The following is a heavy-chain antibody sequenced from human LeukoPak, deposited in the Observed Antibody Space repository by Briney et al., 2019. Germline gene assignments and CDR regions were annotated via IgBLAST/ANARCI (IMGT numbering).Heavy chain of an antibody. CDR3: ARVGIQLWSNWFDP. CDR1: GGSFSIYY. D-gene: IGHD5-18*01. J-gene: IGHJ5*02. CDR2: IYTSGNT. V-gene: IGHV4-4*07. Sequence: SETLSLTCTVSGGSFSIYYWSWIRQPAGKGLEWIGRIYTSGNTYYNPSLKSRVTISVDTSKNQFSLKLSSVTAADTAVYYCARVGIQLWSNWFDPWGQGTLVTVSS.